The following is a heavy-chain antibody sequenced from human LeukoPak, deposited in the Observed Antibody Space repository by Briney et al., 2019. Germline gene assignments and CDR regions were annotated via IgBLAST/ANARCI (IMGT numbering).Heavy chain of an antibody. V-gene: IGHV4-4*02. CDR3: ARRYCSGGCCYSDRGAFDI. Sequence: PSGTLSLTCAVSGGSISSSNWWSWVRQPPGKGLEWIGEIYHLGTTNYNPSLKSRVTISVDKSKNQFSLMLRSVTAADTAVYYCARRYCSGGCCYSDRGAFDIWGQGTMVTVSS. CDR1: GGSISSSNW. D-gene: IGHD2-15*01. CDR2: IYHLGTT. J-gene: IGHJ3*02.